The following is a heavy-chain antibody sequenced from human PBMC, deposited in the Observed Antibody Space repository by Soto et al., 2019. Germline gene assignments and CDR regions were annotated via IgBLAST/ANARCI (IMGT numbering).Heavy chain of an antibody. Sequence: QVHLQESGPGLVKPSETLSLTCTVSGVSISNYYWTWVRQPPGKGLEWIGYIYDTGRTSYNPSLKGRVTISVDTSKNPSSLKLTSVTAADTSVYYCARRPRFGHAFDICGQGTMVTVSS. CDR3: ARRPRFGHAFDI. D-gene: IGHD3-10*01. CDR2: IYDTGRT. CDR1: GVSISNYY. J-gene: IGHJ3*02. V-gene: IGHV4-59*01.